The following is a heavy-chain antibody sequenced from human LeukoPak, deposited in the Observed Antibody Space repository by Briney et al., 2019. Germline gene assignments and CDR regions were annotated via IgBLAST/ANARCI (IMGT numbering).Heavy chain of an antibody. CDR3: ARENGGPYDYVWGSYRSFDY. J-gene: IGHJ4*02. V-gene: IGHV4-34*01. CDR1: GGSSSGDF. CDR2: INHGGST. D-gene: IGHD3-16*02. Sequence: PSETLSLTCTVYGGSSSGDFWSWIRQSPGKGLEWIGEINHGGSTTYNPSLQSRVTMSVDTSKNQFSLKLSSVTAADTAVYYCARENGGPYDYVWGSYRSFDYWGQGTLVTVSS.